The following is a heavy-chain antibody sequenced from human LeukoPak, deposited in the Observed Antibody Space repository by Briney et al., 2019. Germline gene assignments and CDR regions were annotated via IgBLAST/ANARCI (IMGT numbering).Heavy chain of an antibody. Sequence: ASVKVSCKASGYTFTGYYMHWVRQAPGQGLEWMGWINPNSGGTNYAQKFQGRVTMTRDTSVSTAYMELSSLRSEDTAVYYCAAVTYYYASSGYYYVNWGQGTLVTVSS. CDR3: AAVTYYYASSGYYYVN. V-gene: IGHV1-2*02. CDR1: GYTFTGYY. J-gene: IGHJ4*02. CDR2: INPNSGGT. D-gene: IGHD3-22*01.